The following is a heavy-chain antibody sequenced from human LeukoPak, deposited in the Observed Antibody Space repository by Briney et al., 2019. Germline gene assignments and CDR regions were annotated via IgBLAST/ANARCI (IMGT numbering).Heavy chain of an antibody. D-gene: IGHD2-15*01. Sequence: PGGSLRLSCAASGFTFSSYAISWVRQAPGKGLEWVSAISGSGGSTYYADSVKGRFTISRDNSKNTLYLQMNSLRAEDTAVYYCAMAPPGWDAFDIWGQGTMVTVSS. CDR1: GFTFSSYA. CDR2: ISGSGGST. V-gene: IGHV3-23*01. CDR3: AMAPPGWDAFDI. J-gene: IGHJ3*02.